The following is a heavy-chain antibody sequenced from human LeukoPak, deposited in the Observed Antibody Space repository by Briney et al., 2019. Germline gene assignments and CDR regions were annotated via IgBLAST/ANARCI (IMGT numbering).Heavy chain of an antibody. D-gene: IGHD1-26*01. CDR3: VRDEGATPNIQFLFDY. V-gene: IGHV3-21*01. Sequence: GGSLRLSCVASGFTLSSYNMKWVRQAPGKRLEWVSSISWRSSDIEYADSVKGRFTISRDIDKKSLYLQMNSLRVEDTAVYYCVRDEGATPNIQFLFDYWGQGTLVTVSS. J-gene: IGHJ4*02. CDR1: GFTLSSYN. CDR2: ISWRSSDI.